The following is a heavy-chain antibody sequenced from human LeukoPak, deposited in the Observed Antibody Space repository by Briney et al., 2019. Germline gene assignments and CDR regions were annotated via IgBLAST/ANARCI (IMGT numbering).Heavy chain of an antibody. CDR1: GFTFSSYE. CDR3: ARAYSSGWYRADY. V-gene: IGHV3-48*03. J-gene: IGHJ4*02. D-gene: IGHD6-19*01. Sequence: PGGSLRLSCAASGFTFSSYEMNWVRQAPGKGLEWVSYISSSGSTIYYADSVKGRFTISRDNSKNTLYLQMNSLRAEDTAVYYCARAYSSGWYRADYWGQGTLVTVSS. CDR2: ISSSGSTI.